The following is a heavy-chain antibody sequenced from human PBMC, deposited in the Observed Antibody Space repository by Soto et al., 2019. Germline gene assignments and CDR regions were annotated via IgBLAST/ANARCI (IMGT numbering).Heavy chain of an antibody. V-gene: IGHV3-64*01. D-gene: IGHD5-18*01. Sequence: EVQLVESGGGLVQPGGSLRLSCAASGFTFSTYAMQWVRQAPGKGLEFVSSISSNGGTTNYAYSVKGRFTISRDNSRDTLYLQMGSLRPEDMAVYYCARDGRAMKDYWGQGTLVTVSS. CDR3: ARDGRAMKDY. CDR1: GFTFSTYA. CDR2: ISSNGGTT. J-gene: IGHJ4*02.